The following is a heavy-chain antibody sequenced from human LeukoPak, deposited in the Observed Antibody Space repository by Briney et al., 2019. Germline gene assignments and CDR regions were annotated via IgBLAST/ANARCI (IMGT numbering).Heavy chain of an antibody. V-gene: IGHV4-4*02. J-gene: IGHJ4*02. CDR2: IYHSGGT. D-gene: IGHD4-17*01. Sequence: IPSGTLSLTCAVSGVSISSNNWWSWVRQPPGKGLEWIGEIYHSGGTNRNPSLKSRVTISVDKSKNHFSLQLSSVTAADTAVYYCAGAPYGDYYFDYWGQGTLVTFSS. CDR1: GVSISSNNW. CDR3: AGAPYGDYYFDY.